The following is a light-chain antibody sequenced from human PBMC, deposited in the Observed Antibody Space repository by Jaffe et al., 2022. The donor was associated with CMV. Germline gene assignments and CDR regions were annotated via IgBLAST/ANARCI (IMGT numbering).Light chain of an antibody. CDR2: AAS. Sequence: ETVLTQSPGTLSLSPGERASLSCRASQSVSSSSLTWYQQKPGQAPRLLIYAASSRATGIPDRFSGSGSGTDFTLTISRLEPEDFAVYYCQQYGSAYTFGQGTKLEIK. J-gene: IGKJ2*01. CDR3: QQYGSAYT. V-gene: IGKV3-20*01. CDR1: QSVSSSS.